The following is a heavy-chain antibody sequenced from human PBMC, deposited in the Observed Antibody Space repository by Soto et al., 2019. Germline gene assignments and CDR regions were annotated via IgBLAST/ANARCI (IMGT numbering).Heavy chain of an antibody. CDR2: ITSNSNII. J-gene: IGHJ4*02. Sequence: GGSLRLSCAASGFTFDDYAMHWVRQAPGKGLEWVSGITSNSNIIGYAASVKGRFTISRDNGKNSLNLQVNSLRSEDTAMYYCAKGIFGVFIIDYWGQGTLVTVSS. V-gene: IGHV3-9*01. D-gene: IGHD3-3*01. CDR3: AKGIFGVFIIDY. CDR1: GFTFDDYA.